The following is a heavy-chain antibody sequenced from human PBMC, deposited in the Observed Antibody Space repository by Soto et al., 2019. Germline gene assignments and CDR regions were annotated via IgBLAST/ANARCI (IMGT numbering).Heavy chain of an antibody. J-gene: IGHJ4*02. CDR2: VYYSGNT. V-gene: IGHV4-59*01. CDR1: GASITSYY. CDR3: SRDSHYYDTSGYWSFDY. D-gene: IGHD3-22*01. Sequence: SETLSLTCTLSGASITSYYWSWVRQSTGKGLEWIGNVYYSGNTKYNPSLKSRVTISIDTSKNQFSLKLTSVTAAVMFFYYCSRDSHYYDTSGYWSFDYWGQGTLVTVS.